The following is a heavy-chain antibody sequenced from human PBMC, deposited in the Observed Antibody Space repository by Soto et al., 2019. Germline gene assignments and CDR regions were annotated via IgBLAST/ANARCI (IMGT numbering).Heavy chain of an antibody. CDR1: GFTFSNAW. CDR2: IKSKTDGGTT. CDR3: TTLSITIFGVVLMDV. J-gene: IGHJ6*02. Sequence: GGSLRLSCAASGFTFSNAWMNWVRQAPGKGLEWVGRIKSKTDGGTTDYAAPVKGRFTISRDDSKNTLYLQTNSLKTEDTAVYYCTTLSITIFGVVLMDVWGQGTTVTVSS. V-gene: IGHV3-15*07. D-gene: IGHD3-3*01.